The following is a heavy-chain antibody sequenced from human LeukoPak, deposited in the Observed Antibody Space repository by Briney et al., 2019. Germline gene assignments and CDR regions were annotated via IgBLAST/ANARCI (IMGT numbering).Heavy chain of an antibody. CDR3: ARGRVRGVIITPYYYYGMDV. Sequence: SETLSLTCAVSGGSISSSNWWSWARQPPGKGLEWIGEIYHSGSTNYNPSLKSRVTISVDKSKNQFSLKLSSVTAADTAVYYCARGRVRGVIITPYYYYGMDVWGKGTTVTVSS. CDR1: GGSISSSNW. V-gene: IGHV4-4*02. CDR2: IYHSGST. D-gene: IGHD3-10*01. J-gene: IGHJ6*04.